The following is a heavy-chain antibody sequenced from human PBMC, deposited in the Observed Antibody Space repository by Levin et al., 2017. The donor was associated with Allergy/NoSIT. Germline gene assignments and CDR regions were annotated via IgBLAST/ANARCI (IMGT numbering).Heavy chain of an antibody. CDR1: GFTFGDYA. CDR2: IDWNSGKL. J-gene: IGHJ6*02. D-gene: IGHD3-16*01. V-gene: IGHV3-9*01. Sequence: SLKISCAAAGFTFGDYALHWVRQTPGKGLEWVSGIDWNSGKLGYADSVKGRFTISRDNAKNSLYLQMNSLRADDTALYYCAHSYGRTYYYYGLDVWGQGTTVTVS. CDR3: AHSYGRTYYYYGLDV.